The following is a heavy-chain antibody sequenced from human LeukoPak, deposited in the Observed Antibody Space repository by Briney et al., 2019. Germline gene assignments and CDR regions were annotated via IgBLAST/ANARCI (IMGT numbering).Heavy chain of an antibody. D-gene: IGHD2-2*01. Sequence: PGGSLRLSCAASGFTFSSYAMSWVRQAPGKGLEWVSAISGSGGSTYYADSVKGRFTISRDDSKNTLYLQMNSLRAEDTSVYYCARSYCSSSSCYAEHYYYYMDVWGKGTTVTVSS. CDR1: GFTFSSYA. CDR2: ISGSGGST. CDR3: ARSYCSSSSCYAEHYYYYMDV. J-gene: IGHJ6*03. V-gene: IGHV3-23*01.